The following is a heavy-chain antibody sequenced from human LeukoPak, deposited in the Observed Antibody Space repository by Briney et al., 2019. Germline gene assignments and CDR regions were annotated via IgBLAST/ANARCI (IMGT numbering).Heavy chain of an antibody. CDR2: VTGRGSST. D-gene: IGHD3-9*01. Sequence: GGSLRLSCVASGFTFSNYAMSWVRQASGKRLEWVSAVTGRGSSTYYADSVKGRFTISRDNSRNTLFLQMNSLRAEDTAIYYCAKWGDFDILTGYYVSDFWGQGTLVTVSS. CDR3: AKWGDFDILTGYYVSDF. J-gene: IGHJ4*02. CDR1: GFTFSNYA. V-gene: IGHV3-23*01.